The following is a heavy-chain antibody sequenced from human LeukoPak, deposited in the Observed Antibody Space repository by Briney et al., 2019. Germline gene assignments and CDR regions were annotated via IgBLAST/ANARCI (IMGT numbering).Heavy chain of an antibody. CDR3: AKVERYYYASSSSNFDY. D-gene: IGHD3-22*01. CDR1: GFTFCTYG. V-gene: IGHV3-30*02. CDR2: IWYDGTNK. Sequence: GGSLRLSCAASGFTFCTYGMHWVRQAPGGGVEWGAFIWYDGTNKYYADSVKGRFTISRDNSKNTLYLQTNSLRAEDTDVYYCAKVERYYYASSSSNFDYWGQGTLVTVSS. J-gene: IGHJ4*02.